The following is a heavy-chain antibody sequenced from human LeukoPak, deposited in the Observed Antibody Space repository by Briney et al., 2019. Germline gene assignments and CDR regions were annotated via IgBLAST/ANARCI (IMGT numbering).Heavy chain of an antibody. CDR1: GFTFSSYG. Sequence: GGSLRLSCAASGFTFSSYGMHWVRQAPGKGLEWVAFIRNDGSSEFYKDSVKGRFTISRDNSKNTLFLQMNSLRAEDTAVYYCAKVPPSAAGVAYWGQGPLVTVSS. CDR3: AKVPPSAAGVAY. D-gene: IGHD6-13*01. CDR2: IRNDGSSE. J-gene: IGHJ4*02. V-gene: IGHV3-30*02.